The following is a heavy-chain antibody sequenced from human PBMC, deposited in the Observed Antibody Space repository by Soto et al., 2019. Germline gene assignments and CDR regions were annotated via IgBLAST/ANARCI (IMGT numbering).Heavy chain of an antibody. Sequence: GGSLRLSCAASGFTFSIYGMHWVRQAPGKGLEWVAVIWNDGSKKYYADSVKGRFTISRDNSKNTLYLQMNSLRVEDTAVYYCARVSTMVREITIHTWFDPWGQGTLVTVSS. CDR3: ARVSTMVREITIHTWFDP. J-gene: IGHJ5*02. V-gene: IGHV3-33*01. CDR1: GFTFSIYG. CDR2: IWNDGSKK. D-gene: IGHD3-10*01.